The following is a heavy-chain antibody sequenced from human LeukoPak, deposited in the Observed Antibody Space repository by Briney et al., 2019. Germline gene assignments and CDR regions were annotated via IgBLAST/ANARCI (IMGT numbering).Heavy chain of an antibody. V-gene: IGHV3-7*01. CDR1: GFNFGTYW. CDR2: IKYDDTVK. D-gene: IGHD2-15*01. J-gene: IGHJ4*02. CDR3: ARDPDSSAFDY. Sequence: PGGSLRHSCTAAGFNFGTYWMSWVRQSPEKGLEFVANIKYDDTVKNYVDSVKGRFTISRDNPSNSVYLQMDSLRPEDTALYYCARDPDSSAFDYWGQGAQVTVSS.